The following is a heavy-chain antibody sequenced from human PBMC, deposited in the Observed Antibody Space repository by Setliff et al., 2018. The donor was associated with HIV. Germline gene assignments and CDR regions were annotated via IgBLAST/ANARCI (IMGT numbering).Heavy chain of an antibody. CDR3: AHSIPEDFNSSSWYKFYYGMDV. V-gene: IGHV2-70*12. CDR2: IDWDDDK. CDR1: GASISSYY. J-gene: IGHJ6*02. D-gene: IGHD6-13*01. Sequence: TLSLTCNVSGASISSYYWSWIRQPPGKALEWLARIDWDDDKNYSTSLKTRLSISKDTSKKQVVLTMTNMDPVDTATYYCAHSIPEDFNSSSWYKFYYGMDVWGQGTTVTVSS.